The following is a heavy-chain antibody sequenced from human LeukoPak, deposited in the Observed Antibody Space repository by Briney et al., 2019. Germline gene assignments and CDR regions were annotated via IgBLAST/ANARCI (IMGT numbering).Heavy chain of an antibody. Sequence: PSETLSLTCTVSGGSISSYYWSWIRQPAGKGLEWIGRIYTSGSTNYNPSRKSRVTISVDTSKNQFSLKLSSVPAADTAVYYCARDQRYFDWLSNWGQGTLVAVSS. CDR1: GGSISSYY. J-gene: IGHJ4*02. V-gene: IGHV4-4*07. D-gene: IGHD3-9*01. CDR2: IYTSGST. CDR3: ARDQRYFDWLSN.